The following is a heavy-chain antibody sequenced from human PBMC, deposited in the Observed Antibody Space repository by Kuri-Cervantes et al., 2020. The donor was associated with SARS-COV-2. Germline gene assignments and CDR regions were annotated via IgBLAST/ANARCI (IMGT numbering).Heavy chain of an antibody. CDR2: INHSGST. CDR3: ARGEGIVLVVYALAFDI. J-gene: IGHJ3*02. Sequence: SETLSLTCAVYGGSFSGYYWSWIRQPPGKGPEWIGEINHSGSTNYNPCLKSRVTISVDTSKKQFSLKLSSVTAADTAVYYCARGEGIVLVVYALAFDIWGHGTMVTVSS. V-gene: IGHV4-34*01. D-gene: IGHD2-8*02. CDR1: GGSFSGYY.